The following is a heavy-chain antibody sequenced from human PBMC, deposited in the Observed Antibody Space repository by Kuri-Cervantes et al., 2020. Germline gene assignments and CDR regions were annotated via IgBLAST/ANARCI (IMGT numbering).Heavy chain of an antibody. V-gene: IGHV1-2*02. CDR3: ARDDYRVGTDAFDI. CDR2: INPNSGGT. D-gene: IGHD4-11*01. Sequence: ASVKVSCKASGYTFTDYHMHWVRQAPGQGLEWMGWINPNSGGTSFAQKFQGRVTMTTDTSTSTAYMELRSLRSDDTAVYYCARDDYRVGTDAFDIWGQGTMVTVSS. CDR1: GYTFTDYH. J-gene: IGHJ3*02.